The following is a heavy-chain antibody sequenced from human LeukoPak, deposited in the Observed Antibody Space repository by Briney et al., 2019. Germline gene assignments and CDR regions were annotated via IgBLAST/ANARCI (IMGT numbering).Heavy chain of an antibody. J-gene: IGHJ4*02. Sequence: GGSLRLSCAASGFTFSSYWMSWVRQAPGKGLEWVANIKQDGSEKYYVDSVKGRFTISRDNAKNSLYLQMNSLRAEDTAVYYCARSWVVREFPQPSDYWGQGTLVTVSP. CDR2: IKQDGSEK. D-gene: IGHD3-10*01. CDR3: ARSWVVREFPQPSDY. CDR1: GFTFSSYW. V-gene: IGHV3-7*01.